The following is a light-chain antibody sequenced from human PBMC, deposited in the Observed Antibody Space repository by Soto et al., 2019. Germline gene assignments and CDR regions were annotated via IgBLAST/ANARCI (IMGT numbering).Light chain of an antibody. CDR2: DVS. CDR3: SSYTSSSTLVV. J-gene: IGLJ2*01. V-gene: IGLV2-14*01. CDR1: SSDVGGYNY. Sequence: QSALTQPASVSGSPGQSITISCTGTSSDVGGYNYVSWYQQHPGKAPKLMIYDVSNRPSGVSNRFSGSKSGNTASLTISGLPPEDEADYYCSSYTSSSTLVVFGGGTKLTVL.